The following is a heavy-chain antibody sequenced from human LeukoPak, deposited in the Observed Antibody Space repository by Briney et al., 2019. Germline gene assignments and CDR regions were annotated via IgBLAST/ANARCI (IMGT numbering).Heavy chain of an antibody. CDR3: ARGLQQPPGQHYYYYMDV. CDR1: GGSITTSY. CDR2: IYYSGST. V-gene: IGHV4-59*01. Sequence: SETLSLTCTVSGGSITTSYWSWIRQPPGKGLEWIGYIYYSGSTNYNPSLKSRVTISVDTSKNQFSLKLSSVTAADTAVYYCARGLQQPPGQHYYYYMDVWGKGTTVTVSS. D-gene: IGHD6-13*01. J-gene: IGHJ6*03.